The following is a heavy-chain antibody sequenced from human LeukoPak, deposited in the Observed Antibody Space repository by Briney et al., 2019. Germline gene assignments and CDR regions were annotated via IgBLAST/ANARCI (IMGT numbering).Heavy chain of an antibody. CDR3: AAQNQMDY. Sequence: PGGSLRLSCAASGFTFSNYAMSWVRQAPGKGLEWVSSITGSGGSTYYADSVKGRFTISRDNAKNSLYLQMNSLRAEDTAVYYCAAQNQMDYWGQETLVTVSS. V-gene: IGHV3-23*01. D-gene: IGHD2/OR15-2a*01. CDR2: ITGSGGST. CDR1: GFTFSNYA. J-gene: IGHJ4*02.